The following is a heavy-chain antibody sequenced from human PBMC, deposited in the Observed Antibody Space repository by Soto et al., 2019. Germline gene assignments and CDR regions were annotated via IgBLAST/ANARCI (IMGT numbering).Heavy chain of an antibody. Sequence: GGSLRLSCAASGFTFSSYGMHWVRQAPGKGLEWVAVIWYDGSNKYYADSVKGRFTISRDNSKNTLYLQMNSLRAEDTAVYYCARDRLRLDAFDIWGQGTMVTVSS. J-gene: IGHJ3*02. D-gene: IGHD5-12*01. CDR1: GFTFSSYG. CDR2: IWYDGSNK. CDR3: ARDRLRLDAFDI. V-gene: IGHV3-33*01.